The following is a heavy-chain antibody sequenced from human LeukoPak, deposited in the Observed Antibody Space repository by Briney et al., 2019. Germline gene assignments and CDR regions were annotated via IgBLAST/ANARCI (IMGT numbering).Heavy chain of an antibody. CDR1: GFTFSSYS. CDR3: ARGARGSGTASDY. Sequence: SGGSLRLSCAASGFTFSSYSMNWVRQAPGKGLVWVSRINSDGSSTNYADSAKGRFTISRDNAKNTLHLQMNSLRAEDTAVYYCARGARGSGTASDYWGQGTLVTVSS. J-gene: IGHJ4*02. V-gene: IGHV3-74*01. CDR2: INSDGSST. D-gene: IGHD3-10*01.